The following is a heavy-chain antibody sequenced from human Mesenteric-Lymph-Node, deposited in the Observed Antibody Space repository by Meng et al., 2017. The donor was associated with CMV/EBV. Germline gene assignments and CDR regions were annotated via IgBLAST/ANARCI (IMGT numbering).Heavy chain of an antibody. Sequence: SETLSLTCTVSGGSVSSGRYYWSWIRQPPGKGLEWIGYIYYSGSTNYNPSLKSRVTISVDTSKNQFSLKLSSVTAADTAVYYCARGYSSSWSYYFDYWGQGTLVTVSS. D-gene: IGHD6-13*01. J-gene: IGHJ4*02. CDR3: ARGYSSSWSYYFDY. V-gene: IGHV4-61*01. CDR2: IYYSGST. CDR1: GGSVSSGRYY.